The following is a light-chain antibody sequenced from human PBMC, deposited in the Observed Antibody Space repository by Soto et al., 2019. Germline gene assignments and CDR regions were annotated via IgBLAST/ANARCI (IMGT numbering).Light chain of an antibody. V-gene: IGLV2-11*01. CDR3: CSYAGSYSYV. J-gene: IGLJ1*01. CDR1: SSDVGDYKY. CDR2: DVS. Sequence: QPVLTQPRSVSGSPGQSVTISCTGTSSDVGDYKYVSWYRQHPGKAPKLIIYDVSERPSGVPDRFSGSKSGNTASLTISGLQAEDEDDYYCCSYAGSYSYVFGTGTKLTVL.